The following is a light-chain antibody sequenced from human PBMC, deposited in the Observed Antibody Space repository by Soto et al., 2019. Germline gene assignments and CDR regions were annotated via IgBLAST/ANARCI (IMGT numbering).Light chain of an antibody. J-gene: IGKJ1*01. Sequence: EIVMTQSPATLSVSPGERATLSCRASQSVSSNLAWYQQKPGQAPRLLIYGASTRATGIPARFSGSGSRTEFTLTISSLQSEDFAVYYCQQYNNWLGTFGQGTKVDIK. CDR1: QSVSSN. V-gene: IGKV3-15*01. CDR2: GAS. CDR3: QQYNNWLGT.